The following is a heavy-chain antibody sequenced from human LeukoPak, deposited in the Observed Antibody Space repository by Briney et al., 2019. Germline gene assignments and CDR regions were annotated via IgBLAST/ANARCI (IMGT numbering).Heavy chain of an antibody. J-gene: IGHJ4*02. Sequence: GSSVKVSCKASGGTFSSYAISWVRQAPGQGLEWMGRIIPILGIANYAQEFQGRVTITADKSTSTAYMELSSLRSEDTAVYYCARGSYLSWNYWGQGTLVTVSS. D-gene: IGHD1-26*01. CDR1: GGTFSSYA. V-gene: IGHV1-69*04. CDR2: IIPILGIA. CDR3: ARGSYLSWNY.